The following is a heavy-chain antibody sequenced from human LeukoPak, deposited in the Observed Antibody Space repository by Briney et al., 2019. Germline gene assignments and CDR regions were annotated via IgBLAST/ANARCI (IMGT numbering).Heavy chain of an antibody. V-gene: IGHV3-7*01. CDR1: GFIFTNYC. J-gene: IGHJ4*02. Sequence: PGGSLRLSCAASGFIFTNYCMTWVRQAPGKGLEWVANIKQDGSENNYVDSVKGRFTIPRDNAKNSLYLHMNSLRAEDTAVYYCARGSPTLDSWGQGTLVTVSS. CDR3: ARGSPTLDS. CDR2: IKQDGSEN.